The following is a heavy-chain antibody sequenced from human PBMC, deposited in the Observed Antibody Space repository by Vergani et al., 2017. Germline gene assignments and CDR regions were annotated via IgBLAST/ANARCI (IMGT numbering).Heavy chain of an antibody. J-gene: IGHJ4*02. CDR1: GGSISSSSYY. V-gene: IGHV4-39*07. D-gene: IGHD4-17*01. CDR3: ARAEGIRFVDY. CDR2: IYYSGST. Sequence: QLQLQESGPGLVKPSETLSLTCTVSGGSISSSSYYWGWIRQPPGKGLEWIGYIYYSGSTYYNPSLKSRVTISVDTSKNQFSLKLSSVTAADTAVYYCARAEGIRFVDYWGQGTLVTVSS.